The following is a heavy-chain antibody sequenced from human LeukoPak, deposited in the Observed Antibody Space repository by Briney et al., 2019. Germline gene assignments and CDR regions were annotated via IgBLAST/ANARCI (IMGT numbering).Heavy chain of an antibody. CDR3: ARGDGCSSTSCYGDPYYGMDV. V-gene: IGHV4-39*07. D-gene: IGHD2-2*01. CDR1: GGSISSSSYY. J-gene: IGHJ6*02. CDR2: INHSGST. Sequence: SETLSLTCTVSGGSISSSSYYWGWIRQPPGKGLEWIGEINHSGSTNYNPSLKSRVTISVDTSKNQFSLKLSSVTAADTAVYYCARGDGCSSTSCYGDPYYGMDVWGQGTTVTVSS.